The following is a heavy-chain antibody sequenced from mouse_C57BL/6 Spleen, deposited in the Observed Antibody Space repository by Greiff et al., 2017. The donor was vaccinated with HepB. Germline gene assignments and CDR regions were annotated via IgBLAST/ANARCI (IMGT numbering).Heavy chain of an antibody. V-gene: IGHV1-81*01. CDR1: GYTFTSYG. D-gene: IGHD1-1*01. J-gene: IGHJ1*03. CDR2: IYPRSGNT. Sequence: QVQLKQSGAELARPGASVKLSCKASGYTFTSYGISWVKQRTGQGLEWIGEIYPRSGNTYYNEKFKGKATLTADKSSSTAYMELRSLTSEDSAVYFCARKGGSSYFDVWGTGTTVTVSS. CDR3: ARKGGSSYFDV.